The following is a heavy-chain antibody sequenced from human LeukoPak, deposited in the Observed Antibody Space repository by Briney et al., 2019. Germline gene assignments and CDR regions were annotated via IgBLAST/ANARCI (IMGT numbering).Heavy chain of an antibody. CDR3: AKDLGGKPYYYYGMDV. J-gene: IGHJ6*02. CDR1: GFTFSSYA. Sequence: GGSLRLSCAASGFTFSSYAMSWVRQAPGKGLEWVSAISGGGGGTFYADSVKGRFTISRDNSKNALYLQMNSLRAEDTAVYYCAKDLGGKPYYYYGMDVWGQGTTVTVSS. CDR2: ISGGGGGT. V-gene: IGHV3-23*01.